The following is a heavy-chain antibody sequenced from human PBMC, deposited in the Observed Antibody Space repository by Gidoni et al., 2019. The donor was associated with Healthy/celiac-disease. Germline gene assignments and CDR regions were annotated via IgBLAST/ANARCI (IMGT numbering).Heavy chain of an antibody. V-gene: IGHV3-23*01. CDR2: ISGSCGST. CDR1: GFTFSSYA. Sequence: EVQLLESGGGLVQPGGSLRLSCAASGFTFSSYAMSWVRQAPGKGLEWVSAISGSCGSTYYADSVKGRFTISRDNSKNTLYLQMNSLRAEDTAVYYCAKVPSGPIAVAGAFDYWGQGTLVTVSS. CDR3: AKVPSGPIAVAGAFDY. J-gene: IGHJ4*02. D-gene: IGHD6-19*01.